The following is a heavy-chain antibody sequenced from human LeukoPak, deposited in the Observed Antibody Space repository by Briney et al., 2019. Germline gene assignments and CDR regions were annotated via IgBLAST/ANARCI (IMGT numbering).Heavy chain of an antibody. CDR1: GGSISSGGYY. V-gene: IGHV4-31*03. CDR3: ARESPSRVNWFDP. Sequence: SQTLSLTCTVSGGSISSGGYYWSWIRQHPGKGLEWIGYIYYSGSTYYNPSLKSRATISVDTSKNQFSLKLSSVIAADTAVYYCARESPSRVNWFDPWGQGTLVTVSS. J-gene: IGHJ5*02. CDR2: IYYSGST.